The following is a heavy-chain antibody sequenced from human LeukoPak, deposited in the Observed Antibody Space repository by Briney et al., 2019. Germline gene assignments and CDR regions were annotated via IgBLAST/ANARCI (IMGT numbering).Heavy chain of an antibody. CDR2: IFYSGST. CDR1: GGSISGYY. J-gene: IGHJ5*02. V-gene: IGHV4-59*08. D-gene: IGHD3-9*01. Sequence: SETLSLTCTVSGGSISGYYWSWIRQPPGEGMGWSGYIFYSGSTNYNPSLKRRVTISVDTSKNQFSRKLSSVTAADTAVYYWARRLFDWGAWFDPWGQGTLVTVSS. CDR3: ARRLFDWGAWFDP.